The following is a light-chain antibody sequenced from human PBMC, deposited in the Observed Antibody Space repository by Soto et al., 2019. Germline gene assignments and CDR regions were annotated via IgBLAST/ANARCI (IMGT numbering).Light chain of an antibody. J-gene: IGKJ2*01. CDR2: DAS. CDR3: QQYDGDSGYT. CDR1: HSISSW. V-gene: IGKV1-5*01. Sequence: DIQMTQSPSTLSASVGDRVTITCRASHSISSWLAWYQQKPGKAPKLLIYDASRLESGVPSRFSGSRSGTELTLTISSLQPDDFATYFCQQYDGDSGYTFGQGTRLEIK.